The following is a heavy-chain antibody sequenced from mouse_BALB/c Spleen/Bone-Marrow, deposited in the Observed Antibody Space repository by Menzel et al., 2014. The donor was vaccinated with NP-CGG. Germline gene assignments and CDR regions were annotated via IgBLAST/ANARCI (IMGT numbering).Heavy chain of an antibody. CDR2: IRNKANGYTT. V-gene: IGHV7-3*02. CDR1: GFTFTDYY. CDR3: ARDKGGILFDY. D-gene: IGHD1-1*02. Sequence: EVKLVESGGGLVQPGGSLRLSCATSGFTFTDYYMNWVRQPPGKALEWLGFIRNKANGYTTEYSASVKGRFTISRDNSQSILYLQMNTLRAKDSATYYCARDKGGILFDYWGQGTTLTVSS. J-gene: IGHJ2*01.